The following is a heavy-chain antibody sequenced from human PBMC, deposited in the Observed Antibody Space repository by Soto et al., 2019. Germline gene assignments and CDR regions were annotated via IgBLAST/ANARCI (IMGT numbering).Heavy chain of an antibody. CDR1: GYTFTSYH. V-gene: IGHV1-46*01. CDR2: INPSGDTT. Sequence: QVQLVQSGPEVKKPGASVRVSCKASGYTFTSYHMHWVRQAPGQGLEWIGIINPSGDTTTYAQKYQGRVPITRDTSTSTLFMELSRMRYVDTAVYYCERPLIGTYTLAFDYWGQGNLVTVSS. J-gene: IGHJ4*02. D-gene: IGHD6-13*01. CDR3: ERPLIGTYTLAFDY.